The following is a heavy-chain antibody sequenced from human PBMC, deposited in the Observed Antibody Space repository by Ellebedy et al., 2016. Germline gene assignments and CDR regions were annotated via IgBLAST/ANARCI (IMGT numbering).Heavy chain of an antibody. CDR1: GFTFSRYR. D-gene: IGHD3-3*01. CDR3: TRDGREWSRDY. V-gene: IGHV3-21*04. CDR2: IVNTGRET. Sequence: GESLKISXAATGFTFSRYRMSWVRQAPGKGLEWVGTIVNTGRETYYADPFKGRFTISRDNAMNLVDLHLYSLTVEDTAVYFCTRDGREWSRDYWGRGTLVTVSS. J-gene: IGHJ4*02.